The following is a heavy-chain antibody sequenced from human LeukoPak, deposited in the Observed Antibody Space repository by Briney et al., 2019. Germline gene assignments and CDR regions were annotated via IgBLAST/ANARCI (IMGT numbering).Heavy chain of an antibody. Sequence: GGSLRLSCAAFGFTLSSYWMHWVRQAPGKGLVWVSRINGDGSSTSYADSVKGRFTISRDNAKNTLYLQMNSLRAEDTAVYYCARDRGTGYNTFDYWGQGTLVTVSS. V-gene: IGHV3-74*01. CDR1: GFTLSSYW. CDR2: INGDGSST. J-gene: IGHJ4*02. CDR3: ARDRGTGYNTFDY. D-gene: IGHD5-24*01.